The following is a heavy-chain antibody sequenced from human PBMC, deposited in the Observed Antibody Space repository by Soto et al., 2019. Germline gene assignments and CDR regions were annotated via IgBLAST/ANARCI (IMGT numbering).Heavy chain of an antibody. CDR1: GFTFSSYS. D-gene: IGHD6-19*01. J-gene: IGHJ6*02. CDR2: ISSSSSTI. Sequence: EVQLVESGGGLVQPGGSLRLSCAASGFTFSSYSMNWVRQAPGKGLEWVSYISSSSSTIYYADSVKGRFTISRDNAKISLYLQMNSLRDEDTAVYYCARNEAVTDYYYGMDVWGQGTTVTVSS. V-gene: IGHV3-48*02. CDR3: ARNEAVTDYYYGMDV.